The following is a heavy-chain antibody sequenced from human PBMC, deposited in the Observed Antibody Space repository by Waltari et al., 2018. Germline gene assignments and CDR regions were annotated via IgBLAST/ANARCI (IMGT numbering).Heavy chain of an antibody. D-gene: IGHD6-19*01. J-gene: IGHJ2*01. CDR1: GGSFSGYY. V-gene: IGHV4-34*01. Sequence: QVQLQQWGAGLLKPSETLSLTCAVYGGSFSGYYWSWIRQPPGKGLEWIGEINHSGSTTDDRSLKGRVTISVDTSKNQCSLKLSSVTAADTAVYYCARGGRDSSGWYSRYFDLWGRGTLVTVSS. CDR2: INHSGST. CDR3: ARGGRDSSGWYSRYFDL.